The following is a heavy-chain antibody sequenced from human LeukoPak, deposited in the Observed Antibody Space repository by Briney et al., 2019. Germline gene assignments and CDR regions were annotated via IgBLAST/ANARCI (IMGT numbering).Heavy chain of an antibody. Sequence: PGGSLRLSCAASGFTFSSYAMSWVRQAPGKGLEWVSAISGSGGSTYYADSVKGRFTISRDNSKNTLYLQMNSLRAEDTAVYYCAKGGIVVVVAATGWFDPWGQGTLVTVSS. V-gene: IGHV3-23*01. CDR1: GFTFSSYA. CDR2: ISGSGGST. D-gene: IGHD2-15*01. J-gene: IGHJ5*02. CDR3: AKGGIVVVVAATGWFDP.